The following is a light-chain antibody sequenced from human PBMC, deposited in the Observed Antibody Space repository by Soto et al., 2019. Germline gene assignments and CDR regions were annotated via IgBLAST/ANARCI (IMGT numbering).Light chain of an antibody. J-gene: IGKJ1*01. CDR1: QSISSY. CDR2: AAS. V-gene: IGKV1-39*01. CDR3: QQSYSTPRRT. Sequence: DIQMTQSPSSLSASVGDRVTITCRASQSISSYLNWYQQKPGKAPKLLIYAASSLQGGVPSRFSGSGSGTDFTLTISSLQPEDFATYYCQQSYSTPRRTFGQGTKVDIK.